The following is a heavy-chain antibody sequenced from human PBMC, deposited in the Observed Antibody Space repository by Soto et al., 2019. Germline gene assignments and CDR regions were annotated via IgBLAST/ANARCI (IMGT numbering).Heavy chain of an antibody. CDR3: AYQLHSSRGV. CDR1: GFSLSTSGVG. CDR2: IYWYDDK. J-gene: IGHJ6*02. V-gene: IGHV2-5*01. D-gene: IGHD6-13*01. Sequence: QITLKESGPTLVRPTQSLTLTCTFSGFSLSTSGVGVGWIRQPPGKALEWIALIYWYDDKRYSPYLKSRLTITKDTSKNRVVLTMTNMDPVDTATYYCAYQLHSSRGVWGQGTTVTVSS.